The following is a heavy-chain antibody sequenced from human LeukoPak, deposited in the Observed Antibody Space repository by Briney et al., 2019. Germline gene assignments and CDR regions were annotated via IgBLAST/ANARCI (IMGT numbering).Heavy chain of an antibody. J-gene: IGHJ4*02. CDR2: ISTYNGNT. CDR1: GYSFTSYG. V-gene: IGHV1-18*01. D-gene: IGHD5-18*01. Sequence: GASVKVSCKASGYSFTSYGIGWVRQAPGQGLEWMGWISTYNGNTNYAQKVQGRVTMTTDTSTSTAYMELRSLRSDDTAVYYCAKGVGTALVHTNLDYWGQGTLVTVSS. CDR3: AKGVGTALVHTNLDY.